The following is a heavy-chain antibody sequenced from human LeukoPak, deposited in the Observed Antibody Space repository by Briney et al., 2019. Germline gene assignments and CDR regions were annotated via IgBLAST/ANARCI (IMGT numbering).Heavy chain of an antibody. D-gene: IGHD6-13*01. CDR3: ARAVEGIAAAPVYFDY. CDR1: GGSISSYY. CDR2: IYTSGGT. J-gene: IGHJ4*02. V-gene: IGHV4-4*07. Sequence: SETLSLTCTVSGGSISSYYWSWIRQPAGKGLEWIGRIYTSGGTNYNPSLKSRVTMSVDTSKNQFSLKLSSVTAADTAVYYCARAVEGIAAAPVYFDYWGQGTLVTVSS.